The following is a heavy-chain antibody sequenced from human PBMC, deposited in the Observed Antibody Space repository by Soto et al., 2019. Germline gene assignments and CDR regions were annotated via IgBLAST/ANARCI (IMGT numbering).Heavy chain of an antibody. CDR2: INYSGST. Sequence: QVQLQESGPGLVKPSQTLSLTCTVSGGSINSGGYYWSWIRQHPRKGLEWIGYINYSGSTYYNPSLRSRVTISVDTSKTHFSLKLSSLTAADTAVYYCARMWAPVVTPLRGYFDLWGRGTLVTVSS. J-gene: IGHJ2*01. CDR1: GGSINSGGYY. CDR3: ARMWAPVVTPLRGYFDL. V-gene: IGHV4-31*03. D-gene: IGHD2-15*01.